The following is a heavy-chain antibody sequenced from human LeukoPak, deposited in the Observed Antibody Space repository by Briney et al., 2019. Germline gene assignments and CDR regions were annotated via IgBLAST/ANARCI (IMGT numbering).Heavy chain of an antibody. Sequence: SETLSLTCTVSGGSMSNYYWSLIRQPPGKGLEWIGYIYDSGSTKYNPSLKSRVTISIDTSKNQFSLKLSSVTAADTAVYYCARDRHFFDTSLGYWGQGTLVTVSS. CDR2: IYDSGST. J-gene: IGHJ4*02. CDR3: ARDRHFFDTSLGY. D-gene: IGHD3-22*01. CDR1: GGSMSNYY. V-gene: IGHV4-59*01.